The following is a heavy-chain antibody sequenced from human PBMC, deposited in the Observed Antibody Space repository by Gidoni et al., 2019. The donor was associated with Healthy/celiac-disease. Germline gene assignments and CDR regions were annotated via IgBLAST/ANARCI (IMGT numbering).Heavy chain of an antibody. J-gene: IGHJ4*02. CDR1: GGSFSGYY. CDR2: INHSGST. V-gene: IGHV4-34*01. CDR3: ARGRGSSSSGGFDY. Sequence: QVQLQQWGAGLLTPSATLSLTCAVYGGSFSGYYWSWIRQPPGKGLEWIGEINHSGSTNYNPSLKSRVTISVDTSKNQFSLKLSSVTAADTAVYYCARGRGSSSSGGFDYWGQGTLVTVSS. D-gene: IGHD6-6*01.